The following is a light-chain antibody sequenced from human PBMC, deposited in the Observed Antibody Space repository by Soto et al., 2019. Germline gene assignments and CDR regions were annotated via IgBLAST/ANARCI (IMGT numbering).Light chain of an antibody. V-gene: IGKV1-17*01. CDR2: GAS. CDR3: LQHNRYPWT. J-gene: IGKJ1*01. Sequence: DIQMTQSPSSLSASVGDRVTITCRASQGIGNDLGWYQQKPGEVPKRLISGASSLQSGVPSRFIGSGSGTEFTLTISSLQTEDFATYYCLQHNRYPWTFGQGTKVEIK. CDR1: QGIGND.